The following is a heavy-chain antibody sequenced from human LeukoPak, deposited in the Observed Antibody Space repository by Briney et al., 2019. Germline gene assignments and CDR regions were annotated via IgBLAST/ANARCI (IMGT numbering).Heavy chain of an antibody. Sequence: SVKVSCKASGGTFSSYAISWVRQAPGQGLERMGRIIPILGIANYAQKFQGRVTITADKSTSTAYMELSSLRSEDTAVYYCARDPSRIAAAGTWGQGTLVTVSS. J-gene: IGHJ4*02. CDR1: GGTFSSYA. V-gene: IGHV1-69*04. D-gene: IGHD6-13*01. CDR3: ARDPSRIAAAGT. CDR2: IIPILGIA.